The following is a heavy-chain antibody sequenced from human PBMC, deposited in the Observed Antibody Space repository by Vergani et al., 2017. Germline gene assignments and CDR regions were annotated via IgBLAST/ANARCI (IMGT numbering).Heavy chain of an antibody. D-gene: IGHD3-10*01. Sequence: EVQLVQSGAEVKKSGESLKISCQGSPNSFFSHWVAWVRQTRGKGLEWIGINFPGDSDNRYSRSFQGQVTVSAAKSIETVYLQWRSLKTSDTGTYFYARTYNRGLGRFDYWGQGTRVTVS. CDR2: NFPGDSDN. V-gene: IGHV5-51*03. CDR1: PNSFFSHW. CDR3: ARTYNRGLGRFDY. J-gene: IGHJ4*02.